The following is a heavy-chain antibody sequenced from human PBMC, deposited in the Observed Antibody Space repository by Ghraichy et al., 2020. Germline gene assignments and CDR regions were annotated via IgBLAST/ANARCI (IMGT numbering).Heavy chain of an antibody. CDR1: GGSISSSSYY. V-gene: IGHV4-39*01. J-gene: IGHJ4*02. CDR2: IYYSGST. Sequence: SETLSLTCTVSGGSISSSSYYWGWIRQPPGKGLEWIGSIYYSGSTYYNPSLKSRVTISVDTSKNQFSLKLSSVTAADTAVYYCARQGIVRDGYNYYFDYWGQGTLVTVSS. D-gene: IGHD5-24*01. CDR3: ARQGIVRDGYNYYFDY.